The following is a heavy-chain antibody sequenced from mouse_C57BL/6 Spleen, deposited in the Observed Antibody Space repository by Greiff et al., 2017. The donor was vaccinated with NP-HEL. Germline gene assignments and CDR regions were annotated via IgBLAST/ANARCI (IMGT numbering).Heavy chain of an antibody. CDR2: INPNNGGT. D-gene: IGHD2-3*01. CDR3: ARYYDGHWDY. Sequence: EVMLVESGPELVKPGASVKMSCKASGYTFTDYNMHWVKQSHGKSLEWIGYINPNNGGTSYNQKFKGKATLTVNKSSSTAYMELRSLTSEDSAVYYCARYYDGHWDYWGQGTSVTVSS. J-gene: IGHJ4*01. CDR1: GYTFTDYN. V-gene: IGHV1-22*01.